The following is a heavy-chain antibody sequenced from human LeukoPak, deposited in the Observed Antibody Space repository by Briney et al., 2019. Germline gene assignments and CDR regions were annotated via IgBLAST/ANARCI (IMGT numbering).Heavy chain of an antibody. Sequence: GGTLRLSCAASGFSFSSYSMNWVRQAPRKGLEWVSYISSSSSTIYYADSVKGRFTISRDNAKNSLYLQMNSLRAEDTAVYYCARGHPGIVVVSDFDYWGQGTLVTVSS. V-gene: IGHV3-48*01. CDR1: GFSFSSYS. CDR2: ISSSSSTI. D-gene: IGHD3-22*01. J-gene: IGHJ4*02. CDR3: ARGHPGIVVVSDFDY.